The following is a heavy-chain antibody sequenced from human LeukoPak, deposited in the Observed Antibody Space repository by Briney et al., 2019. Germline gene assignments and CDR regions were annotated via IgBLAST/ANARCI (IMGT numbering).Heavy chain of an antibody. V-gene: IGHV1-18*01. Sequence: ASVKVSCKASGYTFTSYGISWVRQAPGQGLEWMGWIGTYKGNTNYAQKLQGRVTMTTDTSTNTAYMELRSLRFDDTAVYYCARDKTANDFWSGNMDVWGKGTTVTVSS. D-gene: IGHD3-3*01. CDR2: IGTYKGNT. CDR1: GYTFTSYG. J-gene: IGHJ6*03. CDR3: ARDKTANDFWSGNMDV.